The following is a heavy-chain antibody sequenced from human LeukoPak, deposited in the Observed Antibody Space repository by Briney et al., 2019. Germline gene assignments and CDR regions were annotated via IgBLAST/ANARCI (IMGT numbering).Heavy chain of an antibody. Sequence: ASVKVSCKVSGYTLTELSVHWVRQAPGKGLEWMGGFDPEDGETIYAQKFQGRVTITADKSTSTAYMELSSLRSEDTAVYYCARDQSGSYAWGQGTLVTVSP. CDR2: FDPEDGET. CDR3: ARDQSGSYA. V-gene: IGHV1-24*01. J-gene: IGHJ5*02. D-gene: IGHD1-26*01. CDR1: GYTLTELS.